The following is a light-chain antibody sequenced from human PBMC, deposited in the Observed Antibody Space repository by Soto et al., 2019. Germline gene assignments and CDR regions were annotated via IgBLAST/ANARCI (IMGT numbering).Light chain of an antibody. J-gene: IGKJ1*01. CDR3: QQYNSHSET. Sequence: DIQMTPSPSTLSASVGDRVTITCRASQSISSWLAWYQQKPGKAPKLLIHQASSLASGVPSRFSGGGSGTEFTLTINSLQADDFATYYCQQYNSHSETFGQGTKVDIK. CDR1: QSISSW. CDR2: QAS. V-gene: IGKV1-5*03.